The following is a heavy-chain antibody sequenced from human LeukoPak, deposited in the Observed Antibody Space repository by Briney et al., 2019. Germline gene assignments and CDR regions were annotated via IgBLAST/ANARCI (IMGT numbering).Heavy chain of an antibody. CDR1: GLTFSSHA. D-gene: IGHD2-8*01. J-gene: IGHJ4*02. V-gene: IGHV3-23*01. Sequence: GGSLRLSCVASGLTFSSHAMNWVRQAPGKGLEWVSGIFDDGRITDYADSVRGRFTVSRANSKTTLYLQMNSLRVEDTAIYYCARGVYGNGRDFWGQGSLVTVSS. CDR2: IFDDGRIT. CDR3: ARGVYGNGRDF.